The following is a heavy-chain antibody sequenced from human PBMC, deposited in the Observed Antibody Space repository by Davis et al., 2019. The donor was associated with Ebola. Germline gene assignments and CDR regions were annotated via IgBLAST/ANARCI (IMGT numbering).Heavy chain of an antibody. Sequence: GESLKISCTDSVITFSSYAMTWVRQAPGTGLEWVSAISGSGGSTYYADSVKGRFTISRDNAKNSLYLQMNSLRDEDTAVYYCATGYNWNPDWGQGTLVTVSS. V-gene: IGHV3-23*01. CDR3: ATGYNWNPD. J-gene: IGHJ4*02. CDR1: VITFSSYA. CDR2: ISGSGGST. D-gene: IGHD1-1*01.